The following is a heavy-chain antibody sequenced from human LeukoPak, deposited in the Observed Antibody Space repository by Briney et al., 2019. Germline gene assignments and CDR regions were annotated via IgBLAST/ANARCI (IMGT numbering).Heavy chain of an antibody. V-gene: IGHV3-23*01. CDR3: AKGADYGDYVLKFYYYYYMDV. CDR1: GFTFNNYA. D-gene: IGHD4-17*01. Sequence: GGSLRLSCAASGFTFNNYAMSWVRQAPGKGLEWVSAISGSGGSTYYADSVKGRFTISRDNSKNTLYLQMNSLRAEDTAVYYCAKGADYGDYVLKFYYYYYMDVWGKGTTVTISS. J-gene: IGHJ6*03. CDR2: ISGSGGST.